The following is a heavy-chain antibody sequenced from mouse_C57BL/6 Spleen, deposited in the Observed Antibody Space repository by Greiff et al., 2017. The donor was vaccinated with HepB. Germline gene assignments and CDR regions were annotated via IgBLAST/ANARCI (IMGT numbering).Heavy chain of an antibody. CDR1: GYSITSGYY. CDR3: ARNRYEYDGWFAY. J-gene: IGHJ3*01. Sequence: EVQLQQSGPGLVKPSQSLSLTCSVTGYSITSGYYWNWIRQFPGNKLEWMGYISYDGSNNYNPSLNNRISITRDTSKNQFVLKLNAVTTEDTATYYCARNRYEYDGWFAYWGQGTLVTGSA. D-gene: IGHD2-4*01. V-gene: IGHV3-6*01. CDR2: ISYDGSN.